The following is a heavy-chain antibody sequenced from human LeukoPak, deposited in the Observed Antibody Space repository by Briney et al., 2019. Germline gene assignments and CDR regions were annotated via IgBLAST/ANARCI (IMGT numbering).Heavy chain of an antibody. D-gene: IGHD3-3*01. CDR2: IYYSGST. CDR3: ARLRFDFWSGYTHPYFDY. V-gene: IGHV4-59*08. CDR1: GGSISSYY. J-gene: IGHJ4*02. Sequence: SETLSLTCTVSGGSISSYYWSWIRQPPGKGLEWIGYIYYSGSTNYNPSLKSRVTISVDTSKIQFSLKLSSVAATDTAVYFCARLRFDFWSGYTHPYFDYWGQGTLVTVSS.